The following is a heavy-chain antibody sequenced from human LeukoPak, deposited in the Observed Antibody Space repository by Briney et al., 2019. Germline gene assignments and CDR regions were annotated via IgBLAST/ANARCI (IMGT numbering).Heavy chain of an antibody. D-gene: IGHD3-9*01. J-gene: IGHJ4*02. CDR2: INPNSGGT. V-gene: IGHV1-2*06. CDR3: ARVSSPRYFDWLAFDY. Sequence: ASVKVSCKASGYTFTGYYMHWVRQAPGQGFEWMGRINPNSGGTNYAQKFQGRVTMTRDTSISTAYMELSRLRSDDTAVYYCARVSSPRYFDWLAFDYWGQGTLVTVSS. CDR1: GYTFTGYY.